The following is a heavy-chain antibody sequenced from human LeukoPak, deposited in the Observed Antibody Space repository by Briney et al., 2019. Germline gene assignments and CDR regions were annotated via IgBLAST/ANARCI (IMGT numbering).Heavy chain of an antibody. CDR3: ARDGGSSVYYYYMDV. CDR1: GYSISSVYY. CDR2: IYHSGST. V-gene: IGHV4-38-2*02. J-gene: IGHJ6*03. D-gene: IGHD1-26*01. Sequence: SETLSLTCTVSGYSISSVYYWGWIRQPPGKGLEWIGSIYHSGSTYYNPSLKSRVTISVDTSKNQFSLKLSSVTAADTAVYYCARDGGSSVYYYYMDVWGKGTTVTVSS.